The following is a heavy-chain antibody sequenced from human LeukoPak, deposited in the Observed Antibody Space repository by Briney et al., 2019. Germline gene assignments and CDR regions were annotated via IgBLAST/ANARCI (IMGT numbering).Heavy chain of an antibody. V-gene: IGHV4-59*12. J-gene: IGHJ3*02. CDR3: ARDKREPRYAFDI. CDR2: IYYSGST. D-gene: IGHD1-26*01. CDR1: GGSISSYY. Sequence: SETLSLTCTVSGGSISSYYWSWIRQPPGKGLEWIGYIYYSGSTNYNPSLKSRVTISVDKSKNQFSLKLSSVTAADTAVYYCARDKREPRYAFDIWGQGTMVTASS.